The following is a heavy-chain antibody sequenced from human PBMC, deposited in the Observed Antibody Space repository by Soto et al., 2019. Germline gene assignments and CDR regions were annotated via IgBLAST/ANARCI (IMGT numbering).Heavy chain of an antibody. CDR3: ARRDPGTSVDY. V-gene: IGHV4-4*02. J-gene: IGHJ4*02. Sequence: SETLSLTCAVSGGSFTSNNWWTWVRQPPGQGLEWIGEIYRTGSTNYNPSLKSRVTISLDKSENQFSLKVTSLTAADTAVYYCARRDPGTSVDYWGQGTLVTVSS. CDR1: GGSFTSNNW. D-gene: IGHD1-7*01. CDR2: IYRTGST.